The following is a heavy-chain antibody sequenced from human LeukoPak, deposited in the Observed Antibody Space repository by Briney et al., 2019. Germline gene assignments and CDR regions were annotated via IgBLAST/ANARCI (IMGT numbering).Heavy chain of an antibody. CDR2: INPNTGDT. CDR1: GYTFTDYY. D-gene: IGHD2-21*02. V-gene: IGHV1-2*02. J-gene: IGHJ4*02. CDR3: ARRHTICHGDCHLIDY. Sequence: GASVKVSCKASGYTFTDYYMHWVRQAPGQGLEWMGWINPNTGDTNYAQKFQGRVTMTRDTSISTAYMELSTLRSDDTAVYYCARRHTICHGDCHLIDYWGQGPLVTVSS.